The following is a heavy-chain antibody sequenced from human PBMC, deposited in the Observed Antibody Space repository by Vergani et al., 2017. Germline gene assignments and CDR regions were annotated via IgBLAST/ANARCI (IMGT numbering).Heavy chain of an antibody. Sequence: EVDLVESGGGLAQPGGSLRLSCEASGITFWKFGMHWVRQGPGKGLEWVSGISWNSGAVDYADSVRGRFTISRDNAKNSLFLEMNSLRFEDTAVYYCAAMTTVTTDDYWGQGTLVTVSS. CDR3: AAMTTVTTDDY. D-gene: IGHD4-17*01. CDR2: ISWNSGAV. J-gene: IGHJ4*02. CDR1: GITFWKFG. V-gene: IGHV3-9*01.